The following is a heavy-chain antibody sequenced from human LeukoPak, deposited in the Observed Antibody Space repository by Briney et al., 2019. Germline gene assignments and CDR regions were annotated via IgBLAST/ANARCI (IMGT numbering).Heavy chain of an antibody. CDR3: ARAVTPFDSSGYYYYYYGMDV. CDR1: GFTFSSYA. CDR2: ISGSGGST. Sequence: GGSLRLSCAASGFTFSSYAMSWVRQAPGKGLEWVSAISGSGGSTYYADSVKGRFTISRDNAKNSLYLQMNSLRAEDTAVYYCARAVTPFDSSGYYYYYYGMDVWGQGTTVTVSS. V-gene: IGHV3-23*01. D-gene: IGHD3-22*01. J-gene: IGHJ6*02.